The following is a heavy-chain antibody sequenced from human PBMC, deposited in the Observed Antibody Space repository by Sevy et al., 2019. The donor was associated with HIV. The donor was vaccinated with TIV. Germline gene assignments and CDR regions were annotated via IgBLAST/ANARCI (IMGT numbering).Heavy chain of an antibody. J-gene: IGHJ4*02. CDR1: GFTFSRYA. V-gene: IGHV3-30-3*01. CDR2: MSYDGGNK. D-gene: IGHD3-10*01. Sequence: GGSLRLSCAVSGFTFSRYAMHWVRQAPGKGLEWVAVMSYDGGNKYYADSVKGRFTISRDNSKNTLFLHMNGLRAEDTAVYYCARIGMRQTYGTPPWYWGQGTLVTVSS. CDR3: ARIGMRQTYGTPPWY.